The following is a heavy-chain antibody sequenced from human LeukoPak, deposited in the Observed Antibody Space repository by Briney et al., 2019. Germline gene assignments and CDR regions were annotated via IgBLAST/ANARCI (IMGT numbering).Heavy chain of an antibody. CDR2: IYYSGST. CDR3: ARDYCSSTSCYLNWFDP. D-gene: IGHD2-2*01. Sequence: SETLSLTCTVSGGSISSSSYYWGWIRQPPGKGLEWIGYIYYSGSTYYNPSLKSRVTISVDTSKNQFSLKLSSVTAADTAVYYCARDYCSSTSCYLNWFDPWGQGTLVTVSS. CDR1: GGSISSSSYY. V-gene: IGHV4-30-4*08. J-gene: IGHJ5*02.